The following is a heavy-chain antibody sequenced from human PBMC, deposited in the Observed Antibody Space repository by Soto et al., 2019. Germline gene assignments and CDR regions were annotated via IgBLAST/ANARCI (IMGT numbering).Heavy chain of an antibody. CDR3: EKGTRFVAVVIPVY. CDR1: GFTFSSYA. J-gene: IGHJ4*02. V-gene: IGHV3-23*01. Sequence: EVQLLESGGGLIQPGGSLRLSCVASGFTFSSYAMSWVRQAPGKGLEWVSAISGTGAYTYYADSVEGRFTICRDNSKNTVYLQMNRLRVEDTVVYDCEKGTRFVAVVIPVYWGQGTLVSVSS. CDR2: ISGTGAYT. D-gene: IGHD2-15*01.